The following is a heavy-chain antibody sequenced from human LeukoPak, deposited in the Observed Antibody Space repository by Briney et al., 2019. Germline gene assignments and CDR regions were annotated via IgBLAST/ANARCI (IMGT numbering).Heavy chain of an antibody. J-gene: IGHJ6*03. D-gene: IGHD3-3*01. CDR1: GGTFSSYA. V-gene: IGHV1-69*05. CDR2: LIPLFGTA. CDR3: ARDPLNTIFGVVTPPSYYMDV. Sequence: GASVKVLCKASGGTFSSYAISGAPHAPGQGLEWMVKLIPLFGTANYAQKFQGRVTITTDESTSTAYMELSSLRSEDTAVYYCARDPLNTIFGVVTPPSYYMDVWGKGTTVTVSS.